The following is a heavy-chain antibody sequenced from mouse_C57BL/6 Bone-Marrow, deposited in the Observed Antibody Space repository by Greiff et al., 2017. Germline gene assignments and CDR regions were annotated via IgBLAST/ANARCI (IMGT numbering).Heavy chain of an antibody. J-gene: IGHJ4*01. CDR3: AKITTGGAMDY. CDR2: ISYDGSN. V-gene: IGHV3-6*01. Sequence: VQLKESGPGLVKPSQSLSLTCSVTGYSITSGYYWNWIRQFPGNKLEWMGYISYDGSNNYNPSLKNRISITRDTSKNQFFLKLNSVTTEDTATYYCAKITTGGAMDYWGQGTSVTVSS. D-gene: IGHD1-1*01. CDR1: GYSITSGYY.